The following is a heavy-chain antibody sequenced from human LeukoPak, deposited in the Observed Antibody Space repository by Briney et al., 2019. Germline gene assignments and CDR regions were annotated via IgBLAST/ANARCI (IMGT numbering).Heavy chain of an antibody. J-gene: IGHJ4*02. V-gene: IGHV4-34*01. CDR2: INHSGST. Sequence: PSETLSLTCAVYGGSFSGYYWSWIRQPPGKGLDWIGEINHSGSTNYNPSLKSRVTISVDTSKNQFSLTLSSVTAADTSVYYCARMGYSSGWYGQLRYWGQGTLVTVSS. CDR3: ARMGYSSGWYGQLRY. CDR1: GGSFSGYY. D-gene: IGHD6-19*01.